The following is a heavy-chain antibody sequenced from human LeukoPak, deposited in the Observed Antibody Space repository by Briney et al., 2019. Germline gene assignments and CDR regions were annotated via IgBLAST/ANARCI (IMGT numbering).Heavy chain of an antibody. CDR3: AKVPNTSSWPWFDY. V-gene: IGHV3-23*01. CDR1: GFTFNNYA. D-gene: IGHD6-13*01. J-gene: IGHJ4*02. CDR2: ISGSGGST. Sequence: GGSLRLSCAASGFTFNNYAMSWVRQAPGKGLEWVSAISGSGGSTDFADSVKGRFTISRDNSKNTLYLQMNSLRAEDTAVYCCAKVPNTSSWPWFDYWGQGTLVTVSS.